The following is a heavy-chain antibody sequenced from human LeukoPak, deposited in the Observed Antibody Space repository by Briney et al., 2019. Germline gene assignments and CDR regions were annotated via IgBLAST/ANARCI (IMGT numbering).Heavy chain of an antibody. D-gene: IGHD3-3*01. CDR2: IIPIFGTA. CDR3: ARAPGIFGVVTIYYFDY. J-gene: IGHJ4*02. V-gene: IGHV1-69*13. Sequence: SVKVSCKASGYTFTSYDINWVRQATGQGLEWMGGIIPIFGTANYAQKFQGRVTITADESTSTAYMELSSLRSEDTAVYYCARAPGIFGVVTIYYFDYWGQGTLVTVSS. CDR1: GYTFTSYD.